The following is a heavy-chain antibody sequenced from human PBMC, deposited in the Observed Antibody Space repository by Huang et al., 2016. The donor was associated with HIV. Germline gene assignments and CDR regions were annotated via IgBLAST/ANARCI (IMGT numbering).Heavy chain of an antibody. J-gene: IGHJ4*02. CDR3: ARGPIRFLAWLLNFDY. Sequence: QILLIESRGGVVQPGRSLRLSCAASGFTFSSYGMHWVRQAPGKGLEGVAVISYDEDNKYYADSVRGRFTISRDNSKNTLYLQMNSLRIEDTVVYYCARGPIRFLAWLLNFDYWGQGALVTVSS. CDR2: ISYDEDNK. V-gene: IGHV3-30*03. CDR1: GFTFSSYG. D-gene: IGHD3-3*01.